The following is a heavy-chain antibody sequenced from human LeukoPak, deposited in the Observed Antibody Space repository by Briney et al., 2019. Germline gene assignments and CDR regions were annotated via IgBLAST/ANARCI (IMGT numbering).Heavy chain of an antibody. CDR3: AKDLPGSRYYYYGMNV. CDR1: GFTFSSYA. Sequence: GGSLRLSCAASGFTFSSYAMSWVRQAPGKGLEWVSAISGSGGSTYYADPVKGRFTISRDNSKNTLYLQMNSLRAEDTAVYYCAKDLPGSRYYYYGMNVWGQGTTAPVSS. V-gene: IGHV3-23*01. D-gene: IGHD6-13*01. CDR2: ISGSGGST. J-gene: IGHJ6*02.